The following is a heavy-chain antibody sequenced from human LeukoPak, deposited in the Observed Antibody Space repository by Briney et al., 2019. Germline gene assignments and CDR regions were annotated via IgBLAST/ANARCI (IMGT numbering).Heavy chain of an antibody. CDR2: IYYSGST. J-gene: IGHJ5*02. Sequence: SETLSLTCTVSGGSISSCGYYWSWIRQHPGKGLEWIGHIYYSGSTYYNPSLKSRVTISVDTSKNQFSLKLSSVTAADKGVYYCAIAHYYDSSGYTNWFDPWGQGTLVTVSA. CDR1: GGSISSCGYY. CDR3: AIAHYYDSSGYTNWFDP. V-gene: IGHV4-31*03. D-gene: IGHD3-22*01.